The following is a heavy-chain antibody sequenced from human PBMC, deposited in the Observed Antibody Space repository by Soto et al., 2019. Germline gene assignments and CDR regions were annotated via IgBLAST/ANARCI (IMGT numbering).Heavy chain of an antibody. J-gene: IGHJ4*02. V-gene: IGHV3-23*01. Sequence: EVQLLESGGGLVQPGGSLRLSCAASGFTFNNYAMTWVRQAPGKGLEWVSAMSGGGDTTSYADSVKGRFTVSRGGSKNTLYLQMSSLRAEDTALYYCAKGRGGSGSLTPRVDFWGQGTLVTVSS. D-gene: IGHD3-10*01. CDR2: MSGGGDTT. CDR1: GFTFNNYA. CDR3: AKGRGGSGSLTPRVDF.